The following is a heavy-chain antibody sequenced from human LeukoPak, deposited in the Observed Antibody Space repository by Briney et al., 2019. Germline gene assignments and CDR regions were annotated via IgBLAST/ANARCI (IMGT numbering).Heavy chain of an antibody. J-gene: IGHJ4*02. V-gene: IGHV1-18*01. Sequence: GASVKVSCKASGYTFTSYGISWVRQAPGQGLEWMGWISAYNGNTNYAQKLQGRVTMTTDTSTSTACMELRSLRSDDTAVYYCARASIYYDSSGYYYVMGSDYWGQGTLVTVSS. CDR2: ISAYNGNT. CDR3: ARASIYYDSSGYYYVMGSDY. CDR1: GYTFTSYG. D-gene: IGHD3-22*01.